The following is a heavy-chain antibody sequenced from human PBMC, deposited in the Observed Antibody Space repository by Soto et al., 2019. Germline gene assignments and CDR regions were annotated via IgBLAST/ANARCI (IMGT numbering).Heavy chain of an antibody. CDR3: AREGNLGRWLQPLDF. CDR1: GDSIRAYS. CDR2: IHYNGNT. V-gene: IGHV4-59*01. J-gene: IGHJ4*02. Sequence: SETLSLTCTVSGDSIRAYSWSWVRQPPGKGLEWIGNIHYNGNTKYNPSLNSRVTMSVDTSKNQFSLKLISVTAADTAKYFCAREGNLGRWLQPLDFWGQGTLVSVSS. D-gene: IGHD5-12*01.